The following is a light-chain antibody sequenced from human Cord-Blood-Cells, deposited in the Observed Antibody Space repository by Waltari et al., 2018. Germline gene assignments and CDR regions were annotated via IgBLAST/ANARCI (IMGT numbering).Light chain of an antibody. J-gene: IGLJ3*02. CDR1: RGSIASNY. CDR2: EDN. CDR3: QSYDSSNWV. Sequence: NFLLTQPHSVSASPGKTVTISCTRSRGSIASNYVQWYQQRPGSSPTTVIYEDNQRPSGVPDRFSGSIDSSSNSASLTISGLKTEDEADYYCQSYDSSNWVFGGGTKLTVL. V-gene: IGLV6-57*01.